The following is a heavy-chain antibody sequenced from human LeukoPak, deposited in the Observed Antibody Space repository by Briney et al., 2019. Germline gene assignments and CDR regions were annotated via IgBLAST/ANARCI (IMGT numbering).Heavy chain of an antibody. CDR1: GGSISSSSCY. Sequence: PSESLSLTCTVSGGSISSSSCYWGWVRQPPGKGLEWIGSIYYSGSTYYNPSLKSRVTISVDTSKNQFSLKLRSATVSYWAVDDRVWSTYVGNAWASVDYWGQGTLLTVSS. V-gene: IGHV4-39*01. J-gene: IGHJ4*02. CDR3: VWSTYVGNAWASVDY. D-gene: IGHD4-23*01. CDR2: IYYSGST.